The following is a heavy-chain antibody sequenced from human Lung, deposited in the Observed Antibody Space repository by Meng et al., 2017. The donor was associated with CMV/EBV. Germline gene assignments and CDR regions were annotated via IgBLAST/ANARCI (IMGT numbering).Heavy chain of an antibody. CDR1: GYTLHNYG. D-gene: IGHD3-3*01. V-gene: IGHV1-18*01. CDR2: ISGNNGNT. CDR3: ARESRYDFWGGRPPPFVSMDD. Sequence: SVNVSXLASGYTLHNYGVTGVRQAPGQGLEWMGWISGNNGNTNYAQNLQDRVTMTTDTSMSTAYMELRSQKSDDAAVYYCARESRYDFWGGRPPPFVSMDDWGQGTXVTVSS. J-gene: IGHJ4*02.